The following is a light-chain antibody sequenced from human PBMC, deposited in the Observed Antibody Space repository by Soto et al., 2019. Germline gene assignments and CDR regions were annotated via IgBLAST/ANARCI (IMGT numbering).Light chain of an antibody. J-gene: IGLJ3*02. V-gene: IGLV2-11*01. CDR3: CSNAGSYTYV. CDR1: SSDVGAYKY. CDR2: DVS. Sequence: QSALTQPRSVSGSPGQSVTISCTGTSSDVGAYKYVSWYQQHPGKAPKLMIYDVSKRPSGVPDRFSGSKSGNTASLTISGLQAEDEADYYCCSNAGSYTYVFGGGTKLTVL.